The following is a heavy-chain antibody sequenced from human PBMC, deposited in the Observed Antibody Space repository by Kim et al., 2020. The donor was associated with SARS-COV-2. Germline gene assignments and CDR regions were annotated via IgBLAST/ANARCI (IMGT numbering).Heavy chain of an antibody. Sequence: VKGRFTISRDNSKRALYLRMNSLRAEDTAVYYCAKGNGDIALAVNWYFDLWGRGTLVTVSS. CDR3: AKGNGDIALAVNWYFDL. J-gene: IGHJ2*01. D-gene: IGHD6-19*01. V-gene: IGHV3-23*01.